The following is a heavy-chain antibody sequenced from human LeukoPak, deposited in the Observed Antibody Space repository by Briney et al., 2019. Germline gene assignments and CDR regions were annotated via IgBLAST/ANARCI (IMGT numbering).Heavy chain of an antibody. CDR1: GYTFTGYY. V-gene: IGHV1-2*02. CDR3: ARDPLLRYFDWLYSSLGGGYIDY. CDR2: IDPNSGGT. D-gene: IGHD3-9*01. J-gene: IGHJ4*02. Sequence: ASVKVSCKASGYTFTGYYMHWVRQAPGQGLEWMGWIDPNSGGTNYAQKFQGRVTMTRDTSISTAYMELSRLRSDDTAVYYCARDPLLRYFDWLYSSLGGGYIDYWGQGTLVTVSS.